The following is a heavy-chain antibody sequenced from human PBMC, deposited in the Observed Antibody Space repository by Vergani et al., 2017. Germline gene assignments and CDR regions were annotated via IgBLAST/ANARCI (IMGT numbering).Heavy chain of an antibody. CDR1: GFTSSYYG. D-gene: IGHD1-1*01. CDR2: ISYDGTQK. Sequence: QVHLVESGGGVVQPGRSLRLSCVVSGFTSSYYGMHWVRQAPGKGLEWVAVISYDGTQKNYADSVKGRFTISRDNSKSTLYLQMNSLRTEDTAVYYCAAKSCGTPGGQIGYFREWGQGNLVNVSS. J-gene: IGHJ1*01. CDR3: AAKSCGTPGGQIGYFRE. V-gene: IGHV3-30*03.